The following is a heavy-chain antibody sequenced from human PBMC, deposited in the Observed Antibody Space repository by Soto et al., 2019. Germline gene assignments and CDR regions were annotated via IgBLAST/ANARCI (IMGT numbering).Heavy chain of an antibody. J-gene: IGHJ4*02. Sequence: EVPLVESGGDLVQPGRSLRLSCAASGFTFDDYAMHWVRQAPGKGLEWVSSISWNSDSIGYADSVRGRFTISRDNAKNSLYLQMNSLRGEDTALYYCTKDMDDTSGWYGMDSWGQGTLVTVSS. V-gene: IGHV3-9*01. CDR3: TKDMDDTSGWYGMDS. CDR1: GFTFDDYA. CDR2: ISWNSDSI. D-gene: IGHD6-19*01.